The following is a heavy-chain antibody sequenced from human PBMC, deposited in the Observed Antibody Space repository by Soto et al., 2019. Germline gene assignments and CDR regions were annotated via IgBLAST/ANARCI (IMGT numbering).Heavy chain of an antibody. CDR3: VKDRRSTRRAMDV. V-gene: IGHV3-64D*06. D-gene: IGHD2-2*01. CDR1: GFTFSSCA. CDR2: ISSYGAGT. Sequence: EVQLVESGGGLVQPGGSLRLSCSASGFTFSSCAMHWVRQAAGKGLEYVSGISSYGAGTYYAESVKDRFTISRDNSRNTLFLQVNSLTGEDTAVYYCVKDRRSTRRAMDVWGQGTTVTVSS. J-gene: IGHJ6*02.